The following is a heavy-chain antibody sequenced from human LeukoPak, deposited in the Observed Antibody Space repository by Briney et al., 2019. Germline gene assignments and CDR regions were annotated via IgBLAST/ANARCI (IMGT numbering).Heavy chain of an antibody. CDR1: GFTFSNYV. J-gene: IGHJ4*02. CDR2: IQKDGGSK. V-gene: IGHV3-30*02. Sequence: SRGSLRLSCAASGFTFSNYVMNRVRQAPGKGLEWVTFIQKDGGSKFYADSVKGRFTISRDNSKKTVYLQMSSLTIEDTAVYYCAKEPGEGGSAFDYWGQGTLVTVYS. CDR3: AKEPGEGGSAFDY. D-gene: IGHD3-16*01.